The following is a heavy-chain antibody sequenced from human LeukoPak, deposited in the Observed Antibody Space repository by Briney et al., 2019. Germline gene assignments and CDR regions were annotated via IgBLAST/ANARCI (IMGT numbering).Heavy chain of an antibody. D-gene: IGHD6-19*01. CDR2: IYSGGST. CDR3: AKILSDTSGWYHFDY. V-gene: IGHV3-53*01. CDR1: GFTFDDYG. Sequence: GGSLRLSCAASGFTFDDYGMSWVRQAPGKGLEWVSVIYSGGSTYYADSVKGRFTISRDNSKNTLYLQMNSLRAEDTAVYYCAKILSDTSGWYHFDYWGQGTLVTVSS. J-gene: IGHJ4*02.